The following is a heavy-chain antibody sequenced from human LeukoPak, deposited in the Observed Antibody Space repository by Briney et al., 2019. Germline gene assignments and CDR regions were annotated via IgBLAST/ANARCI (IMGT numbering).Heavy chain of an antibody. CDR1: GDSISLSFYY. V-gene: IGHV4-39*07. Sequence: PSETLSLTCSVSGDSISLSFYYWGWIRQPPGKALEWIGSVYYSGATSYNPSLKSRVTISVDMSKNHFSLRLRSVTAADTAMYYCARGTLYRGWSYYLDFWGQGSQVTVSS. J-gene: IGHJ4*02. D-gene: IGHD6-19*01. CDR3: ARGTLYRGWSYYLDF. CDR2: VYYSGAT.